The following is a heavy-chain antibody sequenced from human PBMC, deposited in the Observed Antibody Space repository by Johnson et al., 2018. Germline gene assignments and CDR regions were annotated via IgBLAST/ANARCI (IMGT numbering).Heavy chain of an antibody. V-gene: IGHV3-43*01. J-gene: IGHJ6*03. CDR3: EKALGFGNNSPGHMDA. Sequence: VQLVESGGVVVQPGGSLRLSCAASGFTFDDYAMHWVRQAPGTGLEWVSLIRWDCGRTYYADSVKGRFTTSRNNSKSSLDRQMNRLRTEVTALFYCEKALGFGNNSPGHMDAWGEGPTVTISS. CDR2: IRWDCGRT. D-gene: IGHD5-24*01. CDR1: GFTFDDYA.